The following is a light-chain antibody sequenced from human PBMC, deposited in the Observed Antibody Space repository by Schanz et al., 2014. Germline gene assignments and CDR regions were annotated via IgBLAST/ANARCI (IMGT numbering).Light chain of an antibody. CDR2: DVS. CDR1: SSDVGGYNY. CDR3: ISYSTSSTLT. Sequence: QSALTQPASASGSPGQSATISCTGSSSDVGGYNYVSWYQQHPGKAPKLMIYDVSHRPSGVSNRFSGSKSGNTASLTISGLQAEDEADYYCISYSTSSTLTFGGGTKLTVL. V-gene: IGLV2-14*03. J-gene: IGLJ2*01.